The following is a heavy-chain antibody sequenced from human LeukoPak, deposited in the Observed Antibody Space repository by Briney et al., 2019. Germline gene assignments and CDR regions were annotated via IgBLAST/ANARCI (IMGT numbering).Heavy chain of an antibody. CDR1: GGTFSSYA. Sequence: ASVKVSCKASGGTFSSYAISWVRQAPGQGLEWMGWISAYNGNTNYAQKLQGRVTMTTDTSTSTAYMELRSLRSDDTAVYYCARVGIAAVYMDVWGKGTTVTVSS. CDR2: ISAYNGNT. D-gene: IGHD6-25*01. J-gene: IGHJ6*03. CDR3: ARVGIAAVYMDV. V-gene: IGHV1-18*01.